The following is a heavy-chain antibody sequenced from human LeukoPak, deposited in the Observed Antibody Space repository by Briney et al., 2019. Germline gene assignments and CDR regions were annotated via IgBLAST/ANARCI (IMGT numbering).Heavy chain of an antibody. D-gene: IGHD3-10*01. CDR1: GFTFSSYS. J-gene: IGHJ5*02. V-gene: IGHV3-21*06. Sequence: PGGSLRLSCAASGFTFSSYSMNWVRQAPGKGLEWVSSITRSNCIYYADSVKGRFTISRDNAKNSLYLQMNSLRAEDTAVYYCAGLLWFGELEEFDPWGQGTLVTVSS. CDR2: ITRSNCI. CDR3: AGLLWFGELEEFDP.